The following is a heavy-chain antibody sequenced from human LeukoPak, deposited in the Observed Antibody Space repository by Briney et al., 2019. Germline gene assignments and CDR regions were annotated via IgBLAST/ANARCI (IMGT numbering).Heavy chain of an antibody. D-gene: IGHD2-15*01. CDR2: IATAGDR. CDR3: ASGYCSGGRAVPRAKYYFDS. V-gene: IGHV3-13*01. Sequence: SLRLSCAASAFTPSSYDIHWVCPATEESLEWVSGIATAGDRYYTGSVKGRFTISRANAKNSLSLQMTSLRGGDTAVYYCASGYCSGGRAVPRAKYYFDSWGQGNLVTVSS. CDR1: AFTPSSYD. J-gene: IGHJ4*02.